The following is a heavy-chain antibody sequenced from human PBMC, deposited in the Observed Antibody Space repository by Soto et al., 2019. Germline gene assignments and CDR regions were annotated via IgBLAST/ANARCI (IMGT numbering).Heavy chain of an antibody. CDR2: ISAYNGNT. CDR1: GYSFTTYG. V-gene: IGHV1-18*01. CDR3: ARGYYDFSTDYDH. J-gene: IGHJ4*02. D-gene: IGHD3-3*01. Sequence: ASVKVSCKASGYSFTTYGLNWVRQAPGEGLEWMGWISAYNGNTKYAQKFQDRVTVTADTSTSTAYMELRSLTSDDTAVYYCARGYYDFSTDYDHWGQGTLVTV.